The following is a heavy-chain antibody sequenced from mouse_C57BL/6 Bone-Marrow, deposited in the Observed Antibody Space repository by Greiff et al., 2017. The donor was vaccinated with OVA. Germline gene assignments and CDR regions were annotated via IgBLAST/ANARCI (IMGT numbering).Heavy chain of an antibody. CDR1: EYEFPSHD. CDR3: ARANWDGWYFDV. J-gene: IGHJ1*03. Sequence: DVKLVESGGGLVQPGESLKLSCESNEYEFPSHDMSWVRKTPEKRLELVAAINSDGGSTYYPDTMERRFIISRDNTTKTLYLQMSRLRSEDTALYDCARANWDGWYFDVWGTGTTVTVSS. V-gene: IGHV5-2*01. D-gene: IGHD4-1*01. CDR2: INSDGGST.